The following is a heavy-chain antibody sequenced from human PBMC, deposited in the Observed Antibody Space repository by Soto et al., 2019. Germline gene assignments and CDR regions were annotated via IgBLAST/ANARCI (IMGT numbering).Heavy chain of an antibody. J-gene: IGHJ5*02. CDR3: ARSSGGNFGIIIEGTNWFAP. Sequence: ASVKVSCKAPRDTFTSYYINWVRQAPGQGLEWMGVIDPHGGSTAYAQKFKGRVTLTRDTSASTVYMEVSSLTSEDTAMYYCARSSGGNFGIIIEGTNWFAPWGQGTPVTVSS. CDR1: RDTFTSYY. V-gene: IGHV1-46*01. D-gene: IGHD1-26*01. CDR2: IDPHGGST.